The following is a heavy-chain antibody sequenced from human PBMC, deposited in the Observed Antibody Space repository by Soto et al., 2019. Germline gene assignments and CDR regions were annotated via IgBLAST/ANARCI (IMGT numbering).Heavy chain of an antibody. CDR3: ARGLTDDILTGYYLYYYYYMDV. V-gene: IGHV4-34*01. CDR1: GGSFSGYY. Sequence: QVQLQQWGAGLLKPSETLSLTCAVYGGSFSGYYWSWIRQPPGKGLEWIGEINHSGSTNYNPSLKSRVTISVDTSKNQFSLKLSSVTAADTAVYYCARGLTDDILTGYYLYYYYYMDVWGKGTTVTVSS. D-gene: IGHD3-9*01. CDR2: INHSGST. J-gene: IGHJ6*03.